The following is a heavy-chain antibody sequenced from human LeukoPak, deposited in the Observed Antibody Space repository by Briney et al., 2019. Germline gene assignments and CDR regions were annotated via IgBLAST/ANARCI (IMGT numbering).Heavy chain of an antibody. J-gene: IGHJ4*02. D-gene: IGHD3-10*01. V-gene: IGHV3-23*01. CDR2: ISGSGGKT. CDR1: GFAFSGFA. CDR3: AKGSSLATYGSGSYRIDY. Sequence: PGGSLRLSCSASGFAFSGFAMGWVRQAPGKGLEWVASISGSGGKTYYADSVEGRFTISRDNSKNKLYLQMNSLRAEDTAVYYCAKGSSLATYGSGSYRIDYWGQGTLVTVSS.